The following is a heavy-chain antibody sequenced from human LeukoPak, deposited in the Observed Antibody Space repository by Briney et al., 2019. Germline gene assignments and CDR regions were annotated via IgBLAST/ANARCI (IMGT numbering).Heavy chain of an antibody. CDR3: ARDRGYCSGGICYNNWFDP. CDR2: IYYSGSA. D-gene: IGHD2-15*01. J-gene: IGHJ5*02. Sequence: SETLSLTCTVPGGSISSGGYYWSWIRQHPGKGLEWIGYIYYSGSAYYNPSLKSRVTISVDTPKNQFSLKLSSVTAADTAVYYCARDRGYCSGGICYNNWFDPWGQGTLVTVSS. V-gene: IGHV4-31*03. CDR1: GGSISSGGYY.